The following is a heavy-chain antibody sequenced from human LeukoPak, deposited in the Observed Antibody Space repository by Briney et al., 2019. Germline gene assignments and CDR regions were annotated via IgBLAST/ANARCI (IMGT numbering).Heavy chain of an antibody. D-gene: IGHD3-22*01. CDR1: GFTFSSYA. CDR2: ISSSSSTI. V-gene: IGHV3-48*01. CDR3: ARCRLDDSSGYYASNWFDP. Sequence: PGGSLRLSCAASGFTFSSYAMSWVRQAPGKGLEWVSYISSSSSTIYYADSVKGRFTISRDNAKNSLYLQMNSLRAEDTAVYYCARCRLDDSSGYYASNWFDPWGQGTLVTVSS. J-gene: IGHJ5*02.